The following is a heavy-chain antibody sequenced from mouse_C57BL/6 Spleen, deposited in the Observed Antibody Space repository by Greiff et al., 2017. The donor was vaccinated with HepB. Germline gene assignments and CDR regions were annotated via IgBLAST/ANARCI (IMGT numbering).Heavy chain of an antibody. J-gene: IGHJ3*01. CDR3: ARSDSSGFAWFAY. CDR1: GYTFTDYY. CDR2: INPNNGGT. V-gene: IGHV1-26*01. Sequence: EVQLQQSGPELVKPGASVKISCKASGYTFTDYYMNWVKQSHGKSLEWIGDINPNNGGTSYNQKFKGKATLTVDKSSSTAYMELCSLTSEDSAVYYCARSDSSGFAWFAYWGQGTLVTVSA. D-gene: IGHD3-2*02.